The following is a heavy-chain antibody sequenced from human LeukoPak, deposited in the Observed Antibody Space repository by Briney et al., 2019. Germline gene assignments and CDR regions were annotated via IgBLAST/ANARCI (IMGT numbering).Heavy chain of an antibody. D-gene: IGHD3-22*01. J-gene: IGHJ3*02. Sequence: SETLSLTCTVSGGSVNSHYWSWIRQPPGKGLEWIGYLYFSGSTGYNPSLKSRVSISVETSKNQFSLRLSSVTAADTAVYYCARPYDSSGYYIRGAFDIWGQGAMVTVS. CDR3: ARPYDSSGYYIRGAFDI. CDR1: GGSVNSHY. CDR2: LYFSGST. V-gene: IGHV4-59*02.